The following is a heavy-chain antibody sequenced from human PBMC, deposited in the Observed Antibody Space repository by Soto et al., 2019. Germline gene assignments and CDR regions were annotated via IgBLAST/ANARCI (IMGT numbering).Heavy chain of an antibody. CDR2: INHSGSA. Sequence: QVQLRQWGAGLLKPSETLSLTCAVYGGSFSDYYWSWIRQTPGKGLEWIGEINHSGSANYKLSLKSPVTISVDTSKNQFSLRLSSVTSADSAVYYCARVTMGAFDIWGQGTEVTVSS. D-gene: IGHD3-10*01. CDR1: GGSFSDYY. V-gene: IGHV4-34*01. J-gene: IGHJ3*02. CDR3: ARVTMGAFDI.